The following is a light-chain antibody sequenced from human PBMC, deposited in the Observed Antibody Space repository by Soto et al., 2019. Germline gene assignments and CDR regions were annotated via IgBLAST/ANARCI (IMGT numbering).Light chain of an antibody. CDR1: QIIGSSQ. CDR2: GAS. J-gene: IGKJ4*01. CDR3: QQYGTSPCT. Sequence: EIILTQSPGTQSLSPGERATLSCRASQIIGSSQLAWYQQKPGQAPRLLIYGASSRATGIPDRFSGSGSGTDFTLTISRLEPEDFAVYYCQQYGTSPCTFGGGAKVEIK. V-gene: IGKV3-20*01.